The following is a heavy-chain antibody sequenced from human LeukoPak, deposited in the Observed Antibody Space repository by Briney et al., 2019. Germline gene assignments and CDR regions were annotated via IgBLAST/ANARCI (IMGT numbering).Heavy chain of an antibody. CDR2: ISYDGSNK. D-gene: IGHD1-26*01. CDR1: GFTFSSYA. J-gene: IGHJ4*02. V-gene: IGHV3-30*04. CDR3: ARVGAPFDY. Sequence: GRTLRLSCAASGFTFSSYAMHWVRHAPAKGLEWVAVISYDGSNKYYADSVKGRFTISRDNSKNTLYLQMNSLRAEDTAVYYCARVGAPFDYGGGGPVVSVS.